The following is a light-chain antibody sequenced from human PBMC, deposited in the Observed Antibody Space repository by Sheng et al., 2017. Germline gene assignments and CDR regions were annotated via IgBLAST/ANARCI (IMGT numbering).Light chain of an antibody. V-gene: IGKV3-20*01. CDR1: QSISSRH. CDR2: DTS. Sequence: EIVLTQSPGTLSLSPGGRGTLSCRASQSISSRHLAWYQQRPGLAPNLLMYDTSSRATGIPDRFSGSGSGTDFTLTISRLEPEDFVVYYCQYYGTAPYSFGQGTKLEIK. CDR3: QYYGTAPYS. J-gene: IGKJ2*03.